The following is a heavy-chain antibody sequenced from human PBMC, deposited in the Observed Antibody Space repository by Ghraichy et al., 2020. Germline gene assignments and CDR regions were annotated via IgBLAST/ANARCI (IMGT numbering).Heavy chain of an antibody. Sequence: SETLSLTCTVSGGSISSSSFYWGWIRQPPGKGLEWIGSIYYSGSTYYNPSLKSRVTISVDTSKNQFSLKLSSLTAADTAVYYCARDGSSVYDWSIGMDVWGQGTTGAVSS. J-gene: IGHJ6*02. CDR1: GGSISSSSFY. D-gene: IGHD5/OR15-5a*01. CDR2: IYYSGST. CDR3: ARDGSSVYDWSIGMDV. V-gene: IGHV4-39*07.